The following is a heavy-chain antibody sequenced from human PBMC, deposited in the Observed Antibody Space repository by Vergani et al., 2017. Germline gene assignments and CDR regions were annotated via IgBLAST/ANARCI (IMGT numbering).Heavy chain of an antibody. CDR1: DSIRNLYC. CDR2: ISSSSSYI. J-gene: IGHJ6*02. CDR3: ARDRYYLGSGSYPYFYYYGLDV. V-gene: IGHV3-21*01. Sequence: VQLQESGPGLVKSSETLSLTCSVSFDSIRNLYCNWIRQAPGKGLEWVSSISSSSSYIHYSDSLKGRFTISRDNAKSSLYLQMNSLRAEDTGVYYCARDRYYLGSGSYPYFYYYGLDVWGQGTAVTVSS. D-gene: IGHD3-10*01.